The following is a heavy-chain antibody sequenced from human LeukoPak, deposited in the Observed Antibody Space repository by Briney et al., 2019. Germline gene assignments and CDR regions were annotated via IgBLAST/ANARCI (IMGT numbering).Heavy chain of an antibody. J-gene: IGHJ3*02. D-gene: IGHD3-10*01. Sequence: SETLSLTCTVSGGSISSSSYYWGWIRQPPGKGLEWIGSIYYSGSTYYNPSLKSRVTISVDTSKNQFSLKLSSVTAADTAVYYCARHGVYGSGSHNDDAFDIWGQGTMVTVSS. V-gene: IGHV4-39*01. CDR1: GGSISSSSYY. CDR2: IYYSGST. CDR3: ARHGVYGSGSHNDDAFDI.